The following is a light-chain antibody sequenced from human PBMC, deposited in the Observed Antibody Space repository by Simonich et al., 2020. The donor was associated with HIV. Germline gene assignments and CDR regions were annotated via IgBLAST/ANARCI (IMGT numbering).Light chain of an antibody. Sequence: QSALTQPASVSGSPWQSVTISGTGTSSVIGSYNYVSWYRQQPGKAPKLKISDVTTRPPGGPARISGSKSGNTASLTISGLQAEDEADYYCSSYTSSSTVVFGGGTKLTVL. CDR2: DVT. J-gene: IGLJ2*01. V-gene: IGLV2-14*01. CDR3: SSYTSSSTVV. CDR1: SSVIGSYNY.